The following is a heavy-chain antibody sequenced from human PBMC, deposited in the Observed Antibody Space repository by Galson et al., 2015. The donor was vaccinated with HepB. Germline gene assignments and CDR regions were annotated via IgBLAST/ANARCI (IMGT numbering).Heavy chain of an antibody. V-gene: IGHV3-72*01. D-gene: IGHD6-19*01. CDR2: TRNKANSYTT. CDR3: ARAGYSSGAWPY. Sequence: SLRLSCAASGFTFSDHYMDWVRQAPGKGLEWVGRTRNKANSYTTEYAASVKGRFTISRDDSKNSLYLQVNSLKTEDTAVYYCARAGYSSGAWPYWGQGTLVTVSS. J-gene: IGHJ4*02. CDR1: GFTFSDHY.